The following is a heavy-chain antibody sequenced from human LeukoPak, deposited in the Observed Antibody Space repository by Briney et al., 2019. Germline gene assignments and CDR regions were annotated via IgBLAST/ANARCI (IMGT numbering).Heavy chain of an antibody. CDR2: ISYDGSNK. J-gene: IGHJ4*02. CDR3: AGHGSSSG. CDR1: GFTFSSYA. D-gene: IGHD1-14*01. Sequence: PGRSLRLSCAASGFTFSSYAMHWVRQAPGKGLEWVAVISYDGSNKYYADSVKGRFTISRDNSKNTLYLQMNSLRAEDTAVYYCAGHGSSSGWGRGTLVTVSS. V-gene: IGHV3-30-3*01.